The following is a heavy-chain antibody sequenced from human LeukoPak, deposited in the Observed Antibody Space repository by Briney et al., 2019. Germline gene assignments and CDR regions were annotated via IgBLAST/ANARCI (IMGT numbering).Heavy chain of an antibody. Sequence: SETLSLTCAVYGGSFSGYYWSWIRQPPGKGLEWIGEINHSGSTNYNPSLKSRVTISVDTSKNQFSLKLSSVTAADTVVYYCARGIAAAGTYYYYYYMDVWGKGTTVTVSS. D-gene: IGHD6-13*01. CDR1: GGSFSGYY. CDR3: ARGIAAAGTYYYYYYMDV. J-gene: IGHJ6*03. CDR2: INHSGST. V-gene: IGHV4-34*01.